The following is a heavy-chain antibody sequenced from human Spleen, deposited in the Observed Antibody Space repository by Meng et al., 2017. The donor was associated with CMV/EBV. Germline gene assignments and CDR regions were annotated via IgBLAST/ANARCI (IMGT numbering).Heavy chain of an antibody. CDR2: ISAFNGHT. J-gene: IGHJ6*02. CDR3: AVPPRGVSDQDYAMDV. Sequence: ASVKVSCKTSGYSFTNYAIIWVRQAPGQGLEWMGWISAFNGHTSFAQNLQGRLTMTTDSSTGTGFMELRSLRSEDTAVYYCAVPPRGVSDQDYAMDVWGQGTTVTVSS. CDR1: GYSFTNYA. V-gene: IGHV1-18*01. D-gene: IGHD5/OR15-5a*01.